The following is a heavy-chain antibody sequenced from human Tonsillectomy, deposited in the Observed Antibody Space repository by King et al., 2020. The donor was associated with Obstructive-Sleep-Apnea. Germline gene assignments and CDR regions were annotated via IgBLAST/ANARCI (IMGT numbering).Heavy chain of an antibody. CDR3: ARDYCMGSGGSCYPLYYFDY. Sequence: QLVQSGGGVVQPGRSLRLSCAASGFTFSSYAMHWVRQAPGKGLEWVAVISYDGSNKYYADSVKGRFTISRDNSKNTLYLQMNSLRAEDTAVYYCARDYCMGSGGSCYPLYYFDYWGQGTLVTVSS. J-gene: IGHJ4*02. V-gene: IGHV3-30*04. D-gene: IGHD2-15*01. CDR2: ISYDGSNK. CDR1: GFTFSSYA.